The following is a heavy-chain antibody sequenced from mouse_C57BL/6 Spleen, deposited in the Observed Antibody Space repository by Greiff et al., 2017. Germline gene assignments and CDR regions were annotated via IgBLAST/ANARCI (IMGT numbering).Heavy chain of an antibody. V-gene: IGHV5-17*01. Sequence: EVQLVESGGGLVKPGGSLKLSCPASGFTFSDYGMHWVRQAPEKGLEWVAYISSGSSTIYYADTVKGRFTISRDNAKNTLFLQMTSLRSEDTAMYYCARVCYSYYVDYWGQGTTLTVSS. CDR1: GFTFSDYG. CDR3: ARVCYSYYVDY. J-gene: IGHJ2*01. CDR2: ISSGSSTI. D-gene: IGHD2-12*01.